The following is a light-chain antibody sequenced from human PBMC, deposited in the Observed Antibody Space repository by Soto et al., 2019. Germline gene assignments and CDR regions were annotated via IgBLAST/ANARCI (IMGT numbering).Light chain of an antibody. CDR3: HQDFNLPWT. CDR1: QTVSRMY. V-gene: IGKV3D-7*01. CDR2: GTS. J-gene: IGKJ1*01. Sequence: EILLTQSPFTLSLSPVEIATLSCRASQTVSRMYLSWFQQKPGQAPRLLIYGTSTRATGIPVRFSGSGSGTDFTLTISSLQPEDFAVYFCHQDFNLPWTFGQGTKV.